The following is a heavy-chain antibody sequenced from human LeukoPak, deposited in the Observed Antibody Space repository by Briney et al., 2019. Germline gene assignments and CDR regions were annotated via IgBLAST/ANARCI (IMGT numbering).Heavy chain of an antibody. CDR3: ARRSALDYDFWSGYSTYFDY. D-gene: IGHD3-3*01. CDR1: GGSISSSSYY. Sequence: SETLSLTCTVSGGSISSSSYYWGWIRQPPGKGLKWIGSIYYSGSTYYNPSLKSRVTISVDTSKNQFSLKLSSVTAADTAVYYCARRSALDYDFWSGYSTYFDYWGQGTLVTVSS. CDR2: IYYSGST. J-gene: IGHJ4*02. V-gene: IGHV4-39*01.